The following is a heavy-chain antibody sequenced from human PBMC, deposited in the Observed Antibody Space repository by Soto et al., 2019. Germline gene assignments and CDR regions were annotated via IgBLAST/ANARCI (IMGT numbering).Heavy chain of an antibody. Sequence: EVQLVESGGGLIQPGGSLRLSCAASGFTVTNKYMTWVRQAPGKGLEWVSVIYSGGSTSYADSVKGRFTISRDNSENILYLQMHSLRAEDTAVYYCARVDYGDYGCYFDLWGRGTLVTVSS. CDR2: IYSGGST. CDR1: GFTVTNKY. V-gene: IGHV3-53*01. CDR3: ARVDYGDYGCYFDL. J-gene: IGHJ2*01. D-gene: IGHD4-17*01.